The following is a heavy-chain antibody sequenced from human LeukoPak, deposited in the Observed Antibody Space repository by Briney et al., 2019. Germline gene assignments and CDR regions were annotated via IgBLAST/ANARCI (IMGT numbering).Heavy chain of an antibody. CDR2: ISYDGINK. J-gene: IGHJ3*02. V-gene: IGHV3-30*18. Sequence: GRSLTLSCAVYRFTFSSYGMQWVRQAPGKGLEWVAVISYDGINKYYTDSVKGRFTISRDNSKNTLYLQMNSLRAEDTAVYFCAKGAGFYDAFDIWGQGTMVSVSS. CDR1: RFTFSSYG. D-gene: IGHD6-19*01. CDR3: AKGAGFYDAFDI.